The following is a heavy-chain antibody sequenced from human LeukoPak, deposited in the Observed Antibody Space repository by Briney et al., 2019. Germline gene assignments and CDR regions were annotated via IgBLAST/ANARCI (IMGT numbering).Heavy chain of an antibody. V-gene: IGHV3-48*01. CDR1: GFTFSSYS. CDR2: ISSSSSII. D-gene: IGHD5-18*01. CDR3: AREDTFAPFSY. Sequence: GGSLRLSCAASGFTFSSYSMNWVRQAPGKGLEWVSYISSSSSIIYYAASVKGRFTISRDNSKNTLYLQMNSLRAEDTAVYYCAREDTFAPFSYWGQGTLVTVSS. J-gene: IGHJ4*02.